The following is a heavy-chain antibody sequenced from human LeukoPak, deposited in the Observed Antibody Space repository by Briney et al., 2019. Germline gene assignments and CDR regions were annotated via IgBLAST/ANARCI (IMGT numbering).Heavy chain of an antibody. CDR1: GGSISSYY. V-gene: IGHV4-59*08. J-gene: IGHJ5*02. Sequence: SETLSLTCTVSGGSISSYYWSWIRQPPGKGLEWIGYIYYSGSTNYNPSLKSRVTISVDTSKNQFSLKLSSVTAADTAVYYCARQKDSSDPYWFDPWGQGTLVTVSS. CDR2: IYYSGST. D-gene: IGHD3-22*01. CDR3: ARQKDSSDPYWFDP.